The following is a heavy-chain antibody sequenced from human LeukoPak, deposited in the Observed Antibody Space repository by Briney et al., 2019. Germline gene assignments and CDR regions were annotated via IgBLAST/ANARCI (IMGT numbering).Heavy chain of an antibody. Sequence: TLSVTCTVSGGSLSGAVYYWSWTRHHPGKGLEWIGFIYYGWSSYYIPSLKSRVAISVDPSKNQFSLRLSSVTAADTAVYYCARGGGITMVRGFPNWFDPWGQGTLVTVSS. D-gene: IGHD3-10*01. CDR3: ARGGGITMVRGFPNWFDP. CDR1: GGSLSGAVYY. CDR2: IYYGWSS. V-gene: IGHV4-31*03. J-gene: IGHJ5*02.